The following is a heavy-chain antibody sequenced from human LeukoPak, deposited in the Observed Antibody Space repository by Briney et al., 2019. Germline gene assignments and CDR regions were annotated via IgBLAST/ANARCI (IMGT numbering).Heavy chain of an antibody. V-gene: IGHV3-33*06. D-gene: IGHD1-14*01. CDR1: GFTFSSYG. Sequence: GGSLRLSCAASGFTFSSYGMHWVRQAPGKGLEGVAVVWYDGSNKYYADSVKGRFTISRDNSKNTLYLQMNSLRAEDTAVYYCAKDSGTARAYGFMDYWGQGTLVTVSS. CDR2: VWYDGSNK. J-gene: IGHJ4*02. CDR3: AKDSGTARAYGFMDY.